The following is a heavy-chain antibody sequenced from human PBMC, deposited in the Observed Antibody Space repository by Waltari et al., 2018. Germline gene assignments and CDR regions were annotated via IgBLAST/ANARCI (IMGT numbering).Heavy chain of an antibody. CDR2: EKPGNSET. CDR3: ARHLSITGTGAFDY. J-gene: IGHJ4*02. V-gene: IGHV5-51*01. CDR1: GYSFTSYW. Sequence: EVQLVQSGAEVKKPGESLKISCKGSGYSFTSYWIGWVRQMPGKGLEWMGIEKPGNSETRYSPSCQGQVTSSADKSISTAYLQWSSLKASDTAMYYCARHLSITGTGAFDYWGQGTLVTVSS. D-gene: IGHD1-7*01.